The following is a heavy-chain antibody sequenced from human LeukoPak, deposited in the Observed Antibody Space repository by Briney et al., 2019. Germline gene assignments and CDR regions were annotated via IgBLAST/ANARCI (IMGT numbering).Heavy chain of an antibody. J-gene: IGHJ6*02. D-gene: IGHD4-17*01. CDR3: ARHANGDYPYYYYGMDV. CDR2: IYYSGST. CDR1: GGSISSSSYY. Sequence: PSETLSLTCTVSGGSISSSSYYWGWIRQPPGKGLEWIGSIYYSGSTYYNPSLKSRVTISVDTSKNQFSLKLRSVTAADTAVYYCARHANGDYPYYYYGMDVWGQGTTVTVSS. V-gene: IGHV4-39*01.